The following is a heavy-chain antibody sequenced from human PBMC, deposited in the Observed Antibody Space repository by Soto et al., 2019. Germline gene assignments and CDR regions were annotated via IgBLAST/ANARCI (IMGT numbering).Heavy chain of an antibody. D-gene: IGHD6-19*01. J-gene: IGHJ4*02. Sequence: QITLKESGPTLVKPIQTLTLTCTFSGFSLSSTRMAVRWIRQPPGKALEWLALIYWDDDKRYSPFLKSRLTITKDTSKNQVVLTMSNMDPVDTARYYCAHIVVAGLGYYFDYWGQGTLVTVSS. CDR3: AHIVVAGLGYYFDY. CDR1: GFSLSSTRMA. V-gene: IGHV2-5*02. CDR2: IYWDDDK.